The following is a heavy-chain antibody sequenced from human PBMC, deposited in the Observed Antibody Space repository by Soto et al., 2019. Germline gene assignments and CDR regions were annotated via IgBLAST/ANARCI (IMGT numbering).Heavy chain of an antibody. V-gene: IGHV3-21*01. Sequence: EVQLVESGGGLVKPGGSLRLSCAASGFTFSSYSMNWVRQAPGKGLEWVSSISSSSSYIYYADSVKGRFTISRDNAKNSLYRQMNSLRAEDTAVYYCARSGASAAFDIWGQGTMVTVSS. J-gene: IGHJ3*02. D-gene: IGHD4-17*01. CDR2: ISSSSSYI. CDR1: GFTFSSYS. CDR3: ARSGASAAFDI.